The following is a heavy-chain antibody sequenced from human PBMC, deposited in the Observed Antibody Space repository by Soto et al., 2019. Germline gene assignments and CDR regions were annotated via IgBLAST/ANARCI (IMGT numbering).Heavy chain of an antibody. D-gene: IGHD1-26*01. CDR2: IHSGGTT. V-gene: IGHV4-30-4*01. J-gene: IGHJ4*02. CDR3: ARGPSGDKVDY. Sequence: QVQLQEPGPRLVEPSHTLSLTCTVSGASISNGYYSWSWIRQSPGTGLEWIGHIHSGGTTYSNPSLKRRLTISVDMSKTQFSLKLSSLTAAATAVYSCARGPSGDKVDYWGQGTLVTVSS. CDR1: GASISNGYYS.